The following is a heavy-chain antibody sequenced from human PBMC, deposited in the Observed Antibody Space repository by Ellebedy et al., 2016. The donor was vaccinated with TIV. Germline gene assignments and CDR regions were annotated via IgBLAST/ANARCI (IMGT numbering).Heavy chain of an antibody. CDR1: RFSFTNLW. CDR2: IKQDGSDK. J-gene: IGHJ5*02. D-gene: IGHD5-12*01. V-gene: IGHV3-7*04. CDR3: AKDPNSGYYR. Sequence: GESLKISXAASRFSFTNLWLSWFRQTPGKGLEWVANIKQDGSDKNYVDSVKGRFTISRDNAKNSLYLQMNSLRAEDTAVYYCAKDPNSGYYRWGQGTLVTVSS.